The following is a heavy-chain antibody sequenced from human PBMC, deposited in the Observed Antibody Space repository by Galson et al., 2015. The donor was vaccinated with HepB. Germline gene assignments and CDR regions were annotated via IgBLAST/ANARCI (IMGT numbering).Heavy chain of an antibody. CDR2: ISAYNGNT. J-gene: IGHJ3*02. CDR3: ARSHRRYCSSTSCRPKDAFDI. D-gene: IGHD2-2*01. CDR1: GYTFTSYG. V-gene: IGHV1-18*01. Sequence: SVKVSCKASGYTFTSYGISWVRQAPGQGLEWMGWISAYNGNTNYAQKLQGRVTMTTDTSTSTAYMELRSLRSDDTAVYYCARSHRRYCSSTSCRPKDAFDIWGQGTMVTVSS.